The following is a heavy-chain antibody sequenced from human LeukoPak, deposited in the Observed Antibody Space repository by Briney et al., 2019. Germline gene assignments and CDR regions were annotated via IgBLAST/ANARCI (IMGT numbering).Heavy chain of an antibody. V-gene: IGHV3-30-3*01. Sequence: AGGSLRLSCAASGFTFDSYAMHWVRQAPGRGLEWVAVISYDGSNKYHADSVKGRFTISRDNSKNTLYLQMNSLRAEDTAVYYCAKDIRYFDWPMAFQHWGQGTLVTVSS. CDR3: AKDIRYFDWPMAFQH. CDR2: ISYDGSNK. J-gene: IGHJ1*01. CDR1: GFTFDSYA. D-gene: IGHD3-9*01.